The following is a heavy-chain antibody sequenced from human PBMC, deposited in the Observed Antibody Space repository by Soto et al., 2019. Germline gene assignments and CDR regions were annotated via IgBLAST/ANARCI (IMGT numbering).Heavy chain of an antibody. CDR3: ASRGRYYGMDV. Sequence: GGSLRLSCAASEFTFSNFALTWVRQAPGKGLEWVSGISGSGGSTYYADSVKGRFTISRGSSKNTVNLQMNSLRAEDTAVYYCASRGRYYGMDVWGQGTTVTVSS. CDR1: EFTFSNFA. J-gene: IGHJ6*02. V-gene: IGHV3-23*01. CDR2: ISGSGGST. D-gene: IGHD3-10*01.